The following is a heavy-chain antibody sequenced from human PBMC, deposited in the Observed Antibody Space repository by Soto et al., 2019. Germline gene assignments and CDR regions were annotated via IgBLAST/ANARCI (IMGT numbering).Heavy chain of an antibody. V-gene: IGHV3-23*01. J-gene: IGHJ4*02. CDR2: ISGSGGST. Sequence: EVQLLESGGGLVQPGGSLRLSCAASGFTFSSYGMSWVRQAPGKGLEWVSGISGSGGSTYYADYVKGRFTIARDNPKKSLYLQMNSLRAEDTAVYYCAKEGRYSSSRGYFDYWGQGALVTVSS. CDR3: AKEGRYSSSRGYFDY. D-gene: IGHD6-13*01. CDR1: GFTFSSYG.